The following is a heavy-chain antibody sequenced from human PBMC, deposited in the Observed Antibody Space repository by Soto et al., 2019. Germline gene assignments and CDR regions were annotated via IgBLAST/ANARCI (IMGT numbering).Heavy chain of an antibody. J-gene: IGHJ6*02. CDR3: ARVCGGDCHNGMDV. CDR1: GGSISSSSYY. V-gene: IGHV4-39*07. Sequence: PSETLSLTCTVSGGSISSSSYYWGWIRQPPGKGLECVGTMYYDGSTHYNPSLKSRVTISVDTSKNQFSLKLSSVTAADTSVYYCARVCGGDCHNGMDVWGQGTTVTVSS. D-gene: IGHD2-21*02. CDR2: MYYDGST.